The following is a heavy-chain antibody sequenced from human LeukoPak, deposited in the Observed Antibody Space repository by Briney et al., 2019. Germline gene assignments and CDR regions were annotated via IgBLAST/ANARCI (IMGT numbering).Heavy chain of an antibody. Sequence: GGSLRLSCAASGFTFSSYAMHWVRQAPGKGLEWVAVISYDGSNKYYADSVKGRFTISRDNSKNTLYLQMNSLRAEDTAVYYCARAHRYFDPKDYGMDVWGQGTTVTVSS. CDR1: GFTFSSYA. CDR2: ISYDGSNK. J-gene: IGHJ6*02. D-gene: IGHD3-9*01. V-gene: IGHV3-30-3*01. CDR3: ARAHRYFDPKDYGMDV.